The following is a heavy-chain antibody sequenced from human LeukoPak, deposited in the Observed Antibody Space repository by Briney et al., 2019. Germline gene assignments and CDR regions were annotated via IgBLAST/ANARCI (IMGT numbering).Heavy chain of an antibody. J-gene: IGHJ4*02. CDR3: ARDSDDFWSGYYRH. D-gene: IGHD3-3*01. Sequence: GGSLRLSCAASGFTFDDYGMSWVRQAPGKGLEWVSGINWNGGSTGHADSVKGRFTISRDNAKNSLYLQMNSLRAEDTALYYCARDSDDFWSGYYRHWGQGTLVTVSS. CDR1: GFTFDDYG. V-gene: IGHV3-20*04. CDR2: INWNGGST.